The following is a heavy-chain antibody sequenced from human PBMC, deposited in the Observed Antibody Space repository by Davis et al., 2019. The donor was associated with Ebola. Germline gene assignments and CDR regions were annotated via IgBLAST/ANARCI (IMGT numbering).Heavy chain of an antibody. V-gene: IGHV1-18*04. J-gene: IGHJ4*02. CDR2: INPHNGNT. CDR3: ACSFYSSSSDY. Sequence: AASVKVSCKASGYTFTSYGITWVRQAPGQGLEWMGWINPHNGNTNYAQNVQGRVTMTTDTSTSTAYMEVGSLRSDDTAVYYCACSFYSSSSDYWGQGTLVTVSS. CDR1: GYTFTSYG. D-gene: IGHD6-6*01.